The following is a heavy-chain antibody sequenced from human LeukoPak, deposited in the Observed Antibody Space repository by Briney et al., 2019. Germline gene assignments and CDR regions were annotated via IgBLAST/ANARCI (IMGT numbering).Heavy chain of an antibody. Sequence: GGSLRLSCAASGFTFSSYAMHWVRQAPGKGLEWVAVISYDGSNKYYADSVKGRFTISRDNSKNTLYLQMNSLRAEDTAVYYCARAIIVLMVYAPLGYWGQGTLVTVSS. CDR2: ISYDGSNK. V-gene: IGHV3-30-3*01. CDR3: ARAIIVLMVYAPLGY. D-gene: IGHD2-8*01. CDR1: GFTFSSYA. J-gene: IGHJ4*02.